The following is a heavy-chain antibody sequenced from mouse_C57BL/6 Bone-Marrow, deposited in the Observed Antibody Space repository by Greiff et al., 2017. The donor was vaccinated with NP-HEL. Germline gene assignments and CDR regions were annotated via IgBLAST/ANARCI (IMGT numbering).Heavy chain of an antibody. V-gene: IGHV1-64*01. D-gene: IGHD1-1*01. Sequence: VQLQQPGAELVKPGASVKLSCKASGYTFTSYWMHWVKQRPGQGLEWIGMIHPNSGSTNYNEKFKSKATLTVDKSSSTAYMQLSSLTSEDSAVYYCARSEDPYGGPAWFAYWGQGTLVTVSA. CDR2: IHPNSGST. J-gene: IGHJ3*01. CDR1: GYTFTSYW. CDR3: ARSEDPYGGPAWFAY.